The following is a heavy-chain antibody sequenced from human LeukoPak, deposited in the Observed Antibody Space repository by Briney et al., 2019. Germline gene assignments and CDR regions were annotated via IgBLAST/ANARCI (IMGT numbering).Heavy chain of an antibody. Sequence: ASVKVSCKASGYTFTSYDINWVRQATGQGLEWMGWMNPNSGNTGYAQKFQGRVTMSRNTSISTAYMELSSLRSEDTAVYYCARGYGGDIVVVPAAISRYYYYMDVWGKGTTVTVSS. CDR1: GYTFTSYD. CDR2: MNPNSGNT. CDR3: ARGYGGDIVVVPAAISRYYYYMDV. V-gene: IGHV1-8*01. J-gene: IGHJ6*03. D-gene: IGHD2-2*02.